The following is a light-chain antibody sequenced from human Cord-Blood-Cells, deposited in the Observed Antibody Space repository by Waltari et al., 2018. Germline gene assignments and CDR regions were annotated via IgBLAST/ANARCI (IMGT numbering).Light chain of an antibody. Sequence: AIRMTQSPFSLSASVGDRVTITCWASQCISSYLAWYQQKPAKAPKLFIYYASILQSGVPSRFSGSGSGTDYTLTISSLQPEDFATYYCQQYYSTTRFTFGPVTKVDIK. CDR3: QQYYSTTRFT. CDR2: YAS. J-gene: IGKJ3*01. V-gene: IGKV1D-43*01. CDR1: QCISSY.